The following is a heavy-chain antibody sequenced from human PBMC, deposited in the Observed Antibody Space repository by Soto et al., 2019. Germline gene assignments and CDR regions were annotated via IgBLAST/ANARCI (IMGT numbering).Heavy chain of an antibody. CDR3: ARERNSGWYGVFDY. J-gene: IGHJ4*02. D-gene: IGHD6-19*01. Sequence: GGSLRLSCAASGFTFDDYGMSWVRQAPGKGLEWVSGINWNGGSTGYADSVKGRFTISRDNAKNSLYLQMNSLRAEDTALYYCARERNSGWYGVFDYWGQGTLVTVSS. CDR2: INWNGGST. CDR1: GFTFDDYG. V-gene: IGHV3-20*04.